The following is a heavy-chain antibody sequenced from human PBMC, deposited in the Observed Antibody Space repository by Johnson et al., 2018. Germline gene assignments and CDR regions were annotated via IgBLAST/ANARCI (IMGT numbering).Heavy chain of an antibody. Sequence: VQSGGSLRLSCAASGFTFSSYAMSWVRQAPGKGLEWVSAISGRGGSTYYADSVKGRFTIPRDNSKNTLYLQIHSLRAEDTAVCYCAKDREGITAAGEAFDIWGQGTMVTVSS. CDR3: AKDREGITAAGEAFDI. V-gene: IGHV3-23*01. J-gene: IGHJ3*02. CDR2: ISGRGGST. D-gene: IGHD6-13*01. CDR1: GFTFSSYA.